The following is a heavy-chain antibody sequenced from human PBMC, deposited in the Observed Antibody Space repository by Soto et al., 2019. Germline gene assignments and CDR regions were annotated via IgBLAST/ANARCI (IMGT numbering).Heavy chain of an antibody. J-gene: IGHJ3*02. CDR1: GGSISSSGCY. CDR3: ARHGGPMESAYSDLDDAFDI. CDR2: IYYSGST. D-gene: IGHD1-26*01. Sequence: VTWTVAGGSISSSGCYRGWIRQPPGKGLEWIGSIYYSGSTYYNPSLKSRVTISVDTSKNQFSLKLSSVTAADTAVYYCARHGGPMESAYSDLDDAFDIWGQGTMVTVSS. V-gene: IGHV4-39*01.